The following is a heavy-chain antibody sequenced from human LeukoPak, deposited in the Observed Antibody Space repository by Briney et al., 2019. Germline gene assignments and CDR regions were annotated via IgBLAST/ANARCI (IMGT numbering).Heavy chain of an antibody. D-gene: IGHD3-9*01. CDR2: IDPSDSYT. V-gene: IGHV5-10-1*01. CDR1: GYSSTTYW. J-gene: IGHJ4*02. Sequence: GASLRISCKGAGYSSTTYWISWGRQMSGKGGEWMGTIDPSDSYTKYSPTFQGHVTISADKSISTAYLQWSSLKASDTAVYYCARSLFDYYILTGHDYWGQGTLVTVSS. CDR3: ARSLFDYYILTGHDY.